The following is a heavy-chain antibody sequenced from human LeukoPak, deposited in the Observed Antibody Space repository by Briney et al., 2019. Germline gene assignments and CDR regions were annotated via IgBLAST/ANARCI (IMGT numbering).Heavy chain of an antibody. J-gene: IGHJ5*02. V-gene: IGHV3-7*03. CDR2: IKQDGSEK. CDR3: AKDLEVAESWFDP. CDR1: GFTFSSYW. D-gene: IGHD2-15*01. Sequence: GGSLRLSCAASGFTFSSYWMSWVRQAPGKGLEWVANIKQDGSEKYYVDSVKGRFTISRDNSKNTLYLQMNSLRAEDTAVYYCAKDLEVAESWFDPWGQGTLVTVSS.